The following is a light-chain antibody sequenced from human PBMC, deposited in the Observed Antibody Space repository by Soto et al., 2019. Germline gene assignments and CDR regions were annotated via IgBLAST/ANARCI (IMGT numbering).Light chain of an antibody. V-gene: IGLV2-18*01. CDR1: SSDVGSYNC. J-gene: IGLJ3*02. Sequence: QSALTQPPSVSGSPGQSVTISCTGTSSDVGSYNCVSWYQQPPGTAPKLMIYDVSNRPSGVPDRFSGSKSGNTASLTISGLQAEDEADYYCSLYTTTSTRWVFGGGTKLTVL. CDR3: SLYTTTSTRWV. CDR2: DVS.